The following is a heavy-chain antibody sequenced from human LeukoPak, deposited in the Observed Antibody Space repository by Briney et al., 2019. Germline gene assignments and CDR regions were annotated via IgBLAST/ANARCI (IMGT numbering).Heavy chain of an antibody. V-gene: IGHV3-23*01. D-gene: IGHD3-9*01. CDR1: GFTFNNYA. Sequence: LPGGSLRHSCAASGFTFNNYALSWVRQAPGMGLEWVSSISGSGGNTYYADHMKGRFTISRDNSKNALYLQMNSLRAEDTALYYCAKGLYYDLLTGYFHWGQGTLVTVSS. J-gene: IGHJ4*02. CDR2: ISGSGGNT. CDR3: AKGLYYDLLTGYFH.